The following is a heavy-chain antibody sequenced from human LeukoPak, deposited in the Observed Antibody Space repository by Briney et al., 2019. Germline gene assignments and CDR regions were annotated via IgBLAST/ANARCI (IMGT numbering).Heavy chain of an antibody. CDR2: ISSSSSYI. Sequence: GGSLRLSCVASGFTFSSYSMNWVRQAPGKGLEWVSSISSSSSYIYYADSVKGRFTISRDNAKNSLYLQMNSLRAEDTAVYYCARDGATAGYYYYYGMDVWGQGTTVTVSS. V-gene: IGHV3-21*01. J-gene: IGHJ6*02. D-gene: IGHD5-24*01. CDR3: ARDGATAGYYYYYGMDV. CDR1: GFTFSSYS.